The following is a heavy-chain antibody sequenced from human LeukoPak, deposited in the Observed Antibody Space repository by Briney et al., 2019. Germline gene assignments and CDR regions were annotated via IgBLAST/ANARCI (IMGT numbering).Heavy chain of an antibody. CDR3: AREAGDNAFDI. V-gene: IGHV1-2*02. CDR1: GYTFTDYY. D-gene: IGHD2-21*01. J-gene: IGHJ3*02. Sequence: GASVKVSCKASGYTFTDYYMHWVRQAPGQGLEWMVWINPNSGGTNYVQKFQGRVTMTMDTSISTAYMEVSRLRSDDTAVYYCAREAGDNAFDIWGQGTMVTVSS. CDR2: INPNSGGT.